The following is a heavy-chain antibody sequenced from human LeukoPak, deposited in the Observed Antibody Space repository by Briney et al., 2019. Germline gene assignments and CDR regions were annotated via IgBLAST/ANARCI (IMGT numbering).Heavy chain of an antibody. V-gene: IGHV3-21*01. Sequence: GGSLRLSCAASGFTFSSYSMNWVRQAPGKGLEWVSSISSSSSYIYYADSVKGRFTISRDNAKNSLYLQMNSLRAEDTAVYYCARSFTRNGDYSLWGRGTLVTVSS. J-gene: IGHJ2*01. CDR2: ISSSSSYI. CDR3: ARSFTRNGDYSL. CDR1: GFTFSSYS. D-gene: IGHD4-17*01.